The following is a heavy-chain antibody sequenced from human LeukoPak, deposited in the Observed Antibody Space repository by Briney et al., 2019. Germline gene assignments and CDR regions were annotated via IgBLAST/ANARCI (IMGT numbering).Heavy chain of an antibody. Sequence: ASVNVSCKASGYTFPGYYMHWVRQAPGQGLGWMGWINPNSGGTNYAQKFQGRVTMTRDTSISTAYMELSRLRSDDTAVYYCARDSDTAMANFDYWGQGTLVTVSS. CDR1: GYTFPGYY. V-gene: IGHV1-2*02. D-gene: IGHD5-18*01. J-gene: IGHJ4*02. CDR3: ARDSDTAMANFDY. CDR2: INPNSGGT.